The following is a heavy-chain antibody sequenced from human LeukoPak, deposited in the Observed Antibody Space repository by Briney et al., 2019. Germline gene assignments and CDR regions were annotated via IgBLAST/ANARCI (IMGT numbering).Heavy chain of an antibody. CDR2: ITRGSFYI. V-gene: IGHV3-21*01. CDR3: ARALYDSSAYYSHFDY. D-gene: IGHD3-22*01. J-gene: IGHJ4*02. CDR1: GFTFSSYT. Sequence: PGGSLRLSCAASGFTFSSYTMIWVRQDPGKGLEWVSSITRGSFYIFCADSVKGRFTLSRDNAKNSLYLQMNSLRAEDTAVYYRARALYDSSAYYSHFDYWGQGTLVTVSS.